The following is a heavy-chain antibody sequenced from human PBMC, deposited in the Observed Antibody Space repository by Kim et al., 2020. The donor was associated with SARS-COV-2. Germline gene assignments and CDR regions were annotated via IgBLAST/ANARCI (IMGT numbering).Heavy chain of an antibody. CDR2: ISGSGGNK. CDR3: ARGQSGSSHYCIYV. D-gene: IGHD1-26*01. Sequence: GGSLRLSCAASGFTFSSYAMNWVRQAPGKGLEWVAVISGSGGNKFYADSVKGRFTISRDNSKNTLYLQMNSLRAEDTAVYYCARGQSGSSHYCIYVSGQG. J-gene: IGHJ6*02. V-gene: IGHV3-30*04. CDR1: GFTFSSYA.